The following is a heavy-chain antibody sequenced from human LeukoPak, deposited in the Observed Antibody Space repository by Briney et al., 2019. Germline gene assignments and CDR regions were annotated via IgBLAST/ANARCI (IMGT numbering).Heavy chain of an antibody. D-gene: IGHD2-15*01. CDR2: ISGSGGST. CDR1: GFTFSSYA. Sequence: GGSLRLSCAASGFTFSSYAMSWVRQAPGMGLEWVSAISGSGGSTYYADSVKGRFTISRDNSKNTLYLQMNSLRAEVAAVYYCAKGTVVDDAFDIWGQGTMVTVSS. J-gene: IGHJ3*02. V-gene: IGHV3-23*01. CDR3: AKGTVVDDAFDI.